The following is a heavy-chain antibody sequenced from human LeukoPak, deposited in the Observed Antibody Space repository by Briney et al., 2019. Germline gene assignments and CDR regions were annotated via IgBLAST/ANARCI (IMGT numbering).Heavy chain of an antibody. Sequence: SETLSLTCIVSGVSTSSYYWSWIRQPPGKGLEWIGYIYNSESTNYNPSLKSRVTISVDTSKNEFSLKVRSVTAADTAVYYCARGDYDILTGWNYYYGMDVWGQGTTVIVSS. CDR3: ARGDYDILTGWNYYYGMDV. D-gene: IGHD3-9*01. V-gene: IGHV4-59*01. J-gene: IGHJ6*02. CDR2: IYNSEST. CDR1: GVSTSSYY.